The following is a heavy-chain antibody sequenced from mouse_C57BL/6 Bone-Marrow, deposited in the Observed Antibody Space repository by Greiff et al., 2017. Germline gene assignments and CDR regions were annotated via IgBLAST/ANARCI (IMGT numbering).Heavy chain of an antibody. CDR2: IYPGSGNT. CDR3: ARGDYGSSYRYYFDY. D-gene: IGHD1-1*01. CDR1: GYTFTDYY. J-gene: IGHJ2*01. Sequence: VQLQQSGAELVRPGASVKLSCKASGYTFTDYYINWVKQRPGQGLEWIARIYPGSGNTYYNEKFKGKATLTAEKSSSTAYMQLSSLTSEDSAVYFCARGDYGSSYRYYFDYWGQGTTLTVSS. V-gene: IGHV1-76*01.